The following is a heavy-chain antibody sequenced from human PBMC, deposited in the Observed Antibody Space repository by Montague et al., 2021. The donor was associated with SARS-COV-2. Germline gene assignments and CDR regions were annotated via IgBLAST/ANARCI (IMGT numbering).Heavy chain of an antibody. V-gene: IGHV3-30*18. CDR1: GFTFSSYD. D-gene: IGHD1-26*01. J-gene: IGHJ4*02. CDR2: ISYDGSNK. Sequence: SLRLSCAASGFTFSSYDMHWVRQAPGKGLEWVAVISYDGSNKYYADSVKGRLTISRDNSKNTLHLQMNSLRAEDTAVYYCAKDVGLRNFFDYWGQGTLVTVSS. CDR3: AKDVGLRNFFDY.